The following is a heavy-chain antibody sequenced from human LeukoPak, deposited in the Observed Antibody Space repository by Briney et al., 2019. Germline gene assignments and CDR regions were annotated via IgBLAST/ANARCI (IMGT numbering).Heavy chain of an antibody. CDR2: IFYTGST. CDR3: ARHCSGGTCYSDFDY. Sequence: SETLSLTCTVSGGSISSSGYYWGWIRQPPGKGLEWIGSIFYTGSTYYNPSLKSRVTISVDTSKNQFSLKLNSVTAADTAVYYCARHCSGGTCYSDFDYWGQGTLVTVSS. V-gene: IGHV4-39*01. J-gene: IGHJ4*02. CDR1: GGSISSSGYY. D-gene: IGHD2-15*01.